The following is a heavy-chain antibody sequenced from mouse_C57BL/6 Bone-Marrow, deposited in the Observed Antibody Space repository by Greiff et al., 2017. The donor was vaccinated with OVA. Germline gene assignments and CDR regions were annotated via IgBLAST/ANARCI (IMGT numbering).Heavy chain of an antibody. J-gene: IGHJ3*01. V-gene: IGHV5-4*03. CDR1: GFTFSSYA. CDR2: ISDGGSYT. Sequence: EVKLVESGGGLVKPGGSLKLSCAASGFTFSSYAMSWVRQTPEKRLEWVATISDGGSYTYYPDNVKGRFTISRDNAKNNLYLQMSHLKSEDTAMYYCARRRMVSFAYWGQGTLVTVSA. CDR3: ARRRMVSFAY. D-gene: IGHD2-1*01.